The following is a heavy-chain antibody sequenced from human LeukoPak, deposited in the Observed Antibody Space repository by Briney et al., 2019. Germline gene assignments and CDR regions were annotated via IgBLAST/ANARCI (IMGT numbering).Heavy chain of an antibody. CDR1: GYTFTGYY. J-gene: IGHJ4*02. CDR2: INPNSGGT. D-gene: IGHD1-26*01. V-gene: IGHV1-2*04. CDR3: ARVGATTDFDY. Sequence: LEASVNVSCKASGYTFTGYYMHWVRQAPGQGLEWMGWINPNSGGTNYAQKFQGWVTMTRDTSISTAYMELSRLRSDDTAVYYCARVGATTDFDYWGQGTLVTVSS.